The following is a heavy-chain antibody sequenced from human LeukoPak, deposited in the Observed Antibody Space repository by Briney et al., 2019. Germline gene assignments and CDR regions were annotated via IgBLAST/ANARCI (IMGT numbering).Heavy chain of an antibody. D-gene: IGHD3-22*01. CDR3: ARVDYYDSSSYYWYFDL. J-gene: IGHJ2*01. CDR2: IYTSGST. Sequence: SETLSLTCTVSGGSISSGSYYWSWIRQPAGKGLEWIGRIYTSGSTNYNPSLKSRVTISVDTSKNQFSLKLSSVTAADTAVYHCARVDYYDSSSYYWYFDLWGRGTLVTVSS. V-gene: IGHV4-61*02. CDR1: GGSISSGSYY.